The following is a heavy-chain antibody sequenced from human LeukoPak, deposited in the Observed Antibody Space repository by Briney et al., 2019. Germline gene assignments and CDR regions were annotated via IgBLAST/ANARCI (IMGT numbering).Heavy chain of an antibody. J-gene: IGHJ6*03. Sequence: GGSLRLSCAASGFTFSSYAMHWVRQAPGKGLEWVAVISYDGSNKYYADSVKGRFTISRDNSKNTLYLQMNSLRAEDTAVYYCAREAVKGYYYYYMDVWGKGTTVTVSS. V-gene: IGHV3-30*04. CDR3: AREAVKGYYYYYMDV. D-gene: IGHD4-23*01. CDR1: GFTFSSYA. CDR2: ISYDGSNK.